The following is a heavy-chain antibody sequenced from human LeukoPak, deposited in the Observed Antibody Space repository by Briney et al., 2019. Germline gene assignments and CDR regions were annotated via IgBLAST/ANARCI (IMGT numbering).Heavy chain of an antibody. Sequence: GGSLRLSCAASGFTFSSYAMSWVRQAPGKGLEWVAVISYDGSNKYYADSVKGRFTISRDNSKNTLYLQMNSLRAEDTAVYYCAKTPLRGFDYWGQGTLVTVSS. D-gene: IGHD3-16*01. CDR3: AKTPLRGFDY. CDR2: ISYDGSNK. J-gene: IGHJ4*02. V-gene: IGHV3-30*18. CDR1: GFTFSSYA.